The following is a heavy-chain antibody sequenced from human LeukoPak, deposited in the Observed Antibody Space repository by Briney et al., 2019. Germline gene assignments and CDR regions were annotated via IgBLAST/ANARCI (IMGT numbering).Heavy chain of an antibody. J-gene: IGHJ4*02. CDR2: IYTSGST. CDR1: GGSISSYY. CDR3: ARGRGVKYYYDSSGYYLDY. Sequence: PSETLSLTCTVSGGSISSYYWSWLRQPAGKGLEWIGRIYTSGSTNYNPSLKSRVTMSVDTSKNQFSLKLSSVTAADTAVYYCARGRGVKYYYDSSGYYLDYWGQGTLVTVSS. D-gene: IGHD3-22*01. V-gene: IGHV4-4*07.